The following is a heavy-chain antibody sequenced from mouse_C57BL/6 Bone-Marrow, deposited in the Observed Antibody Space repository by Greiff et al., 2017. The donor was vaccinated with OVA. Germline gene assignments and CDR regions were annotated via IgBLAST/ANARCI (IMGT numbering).Heavy chain of an antibody. CDR3: ARGDGYSNWFAY. CDR1: GYTFTDYY. D-gene: IGHD2-5*01. J-gene: IGHJ3*01. CDR2: INPGSGNT. Sequence: VQLQQSGAELVRPGASVKLSCKASGYTFTDYYINWVKQRPGQGLEWIARINPGSGNTYYNEKIKGKATMTAEKTYSTAYRKISSRQSEDTAVYFCARGDGYSNWFAYWGQGTLVTVSA. V-gene: IGHV1-76*01.